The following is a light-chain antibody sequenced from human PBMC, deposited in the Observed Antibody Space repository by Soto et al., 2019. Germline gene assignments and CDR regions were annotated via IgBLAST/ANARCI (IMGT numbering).Light chain of an antibody. V-gene: IGLV1-40*01. Sequence: QAVVTQPPSVSGAPGQRVTISFTGSSSNIAAGYDVHWYQQLPGTAPKLLIYGNSNRPSGVPDRFSGSKSGTSASLAITGLQAEDEADYYCQSYDSSLSGLYVFGTGTKLTVL. CDR3: QSYDSSLSGLYV. CDR1: SSNIAAGYD. CDR2: GNS. J-gene: IGLJ1*01.